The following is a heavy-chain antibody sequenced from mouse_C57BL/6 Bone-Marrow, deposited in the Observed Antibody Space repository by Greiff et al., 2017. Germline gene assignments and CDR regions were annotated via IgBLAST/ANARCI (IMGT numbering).Heavy chain of an antibody. V-gene: IGHV14-4*01. J-gene: IGHJ4*01. CDR1: GFNINADY. Sequence: LQQSGAELVRPGASVKLSCTASGFNINADYMHWVKQRPEPGLEWIGWIDPENGDTEYASKFQGKATITADTSSNTAYLQLSSLTSEDTAVYYCTQAYYSNYPYWGQGTSVTVSS. CDR3: TQAYYSNYPY. CDR2: IDPENGDT. D-gene: IGHD2-5*01.